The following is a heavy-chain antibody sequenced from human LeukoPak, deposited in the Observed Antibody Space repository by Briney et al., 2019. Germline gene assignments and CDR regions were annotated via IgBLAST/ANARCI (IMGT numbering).Heavy chain of an antibody. Sequence: GGSLRLSCAASGFTFSFFWMSWVRQAPGKGLEWVAFIRYDGSNKYYADSVKGRFTISRDNSKNTLYLQMNSLRAEDTAVYYCAKGATVTRSWFDPWGQGTLVTVSS. CDR2: IRYDGSNK. V-gene: IGHV3-30*02. J-gene: IGHJ5*02. D-gene: IGHD4-11*01. CDR1: GFTFSFFW. CDR3: AKGATVTRSWFDP.